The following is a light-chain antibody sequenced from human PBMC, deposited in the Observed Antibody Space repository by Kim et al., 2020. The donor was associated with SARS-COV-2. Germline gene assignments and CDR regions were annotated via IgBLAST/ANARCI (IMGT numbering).Light chain of an antibody. Sequence: DIQMTQSPSTLSASVGDRVTITCRASQSISSWLAWYQQKPGKAPKLLIYKASSLESGVPSRFSGSGSGTEFTLTISSLQPDDFATYYCQQYNSYHWTFGQVTKVDIK. CDR2: KAS. CDR3: QQYNSYHWT. CDR1: QSISSW. V-gene: IGKV1-5*03. J-gene: IGKJ1*01.